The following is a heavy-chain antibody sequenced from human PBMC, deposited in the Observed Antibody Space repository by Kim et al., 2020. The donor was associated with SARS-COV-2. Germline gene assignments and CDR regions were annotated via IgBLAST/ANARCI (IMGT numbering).Heavy chain of an antibody. CDR3: ASPDGGSSGWYDAFDI. D-gene: IGHD6-19*01. CDR2: IYYSGST. CDR1: GGSISSSSYY. J-gene: IGHJ3*02. Sequence: SETLSLTCTVSGGSISSSSYYWGWIRQPPGKGLEWIGSIYYSGSTYYNPSLKSRVTISVDTSKNQFSLKLSSVTAADTAVYYCASPDGGSSGWYDAFDIWGQGTMVTVSS. V-gene: IGHV4-39*01.